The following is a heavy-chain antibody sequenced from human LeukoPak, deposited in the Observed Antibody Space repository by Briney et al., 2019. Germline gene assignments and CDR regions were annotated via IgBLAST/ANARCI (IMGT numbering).Heavy chain of an antibody. CDR3: ARGLAAAGTSYFDY. CDR2: IYYSGST. D-gene: IGHD6-13*01. J-gene: IGHJ4*02. Sequence: SETLSLTCTVSGGSINSYYWSWIRQPPGKGLEWIGYIYYSGSTNYSPSLKGRVTISVDTSKNQFSLKLSSVTAADTTVYYCARGLAAAGTSYFDYWGQGTLVTVSS. CDR1: GGSINSYY. V-gene: IGHV4-59*01.